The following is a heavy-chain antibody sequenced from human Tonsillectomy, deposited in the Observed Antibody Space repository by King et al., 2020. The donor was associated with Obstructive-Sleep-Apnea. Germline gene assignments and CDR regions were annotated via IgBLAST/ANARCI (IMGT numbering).Heavy chain of an antibody. D-gene: IGHD1-1*01. V-gene: IGHV3-21*01. J-gene: IGHJ5*01. CDR1: GFTFSSYS. CDR3: ARAGRTGGSKGWFDY. CDR2: ISSSSSYI. Sequence: VPLVESGGGLVKPGGSLGLSCAASGFTFSSYSMNWVRQAPGKGLEWVSSISSSSSYIHYAGSVKGRFTISRDNAKNSLYLQMNSLSAGDTAVSYCARAGRTGGSKGWFDYWGQGTLVTVSS.